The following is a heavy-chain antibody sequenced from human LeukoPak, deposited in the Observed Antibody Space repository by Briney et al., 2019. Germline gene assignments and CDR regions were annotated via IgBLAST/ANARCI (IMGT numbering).Heavy chain of an antibody. Sequence: ASVKVSCKASGYTFTSYAMNWVRQAPGQGLEWMGWINTNTGNPTYAQGFTGRFVFSLDTSVSTAHLQISSLKAEDTAVYYCARALRDFWSGYGDYYYYMDVWGKGTTVTVSS. D-gene: IGHD3-3*01. V-gene: IGHV7-4-1*02. CDR1: GYTFTSYA. CDR2: INTNTGNP. J-gene: IGHJ6*03. CDR3: ARALRDFWSGYGDYYYYMDV.